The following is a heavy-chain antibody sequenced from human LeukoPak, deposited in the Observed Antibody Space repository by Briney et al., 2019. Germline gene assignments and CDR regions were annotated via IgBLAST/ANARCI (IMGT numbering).Heavy chain of an antibody. CDR2: IIPIFGTA. J-gene: IGHJ6*02. V-gene: IGHV1-69*13. CDR1: GGTFSSYA. Sequence: SVKVSCKASGGTFSSYAISWVRQAPGQGLEWMGGIIPIFGTANYAQKFQGRVTITADESTSTAYMELSSLRSEDTAVYYCALYYYDSSGHPPIGYYYYYGMDVWGQGTTVTVSS. D-gene: IGHD3-22*01. CDR3: ALYYYDSSGHPPIGYYYYYGMDV.